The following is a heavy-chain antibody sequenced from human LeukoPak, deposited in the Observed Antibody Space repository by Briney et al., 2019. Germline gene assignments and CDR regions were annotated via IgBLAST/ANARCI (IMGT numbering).Heavy chain of an antibody. V-gene: IGHV3-30*03. D-gene: IGHD5-24*01. J-gene: IGHJ4*02. CDR3: ARELRDGYNYGGFDY. CDR2: ITYDGYYK. Sequence: GGSLRLSCAASGFTFTSYGMHWVRQAPGKGLEWVALITYDGYYKYYSDSVKGRFTISSDTSKNTLYLQMNSLRAEDTAVYYCARELRDGYNYGGFDYWGQGTLVTVSS. CDR1: GFTFTSYG.